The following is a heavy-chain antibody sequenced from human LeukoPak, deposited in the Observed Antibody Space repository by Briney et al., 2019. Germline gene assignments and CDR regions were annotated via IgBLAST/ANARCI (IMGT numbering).Heavy chain of an antibody. D-gene: IGHD6-19*01. CDR2: INSDGSST. CDR3: ARSDSSGWYGFDY. J-gene: IGHJ4*02. CDR1: GFTFSSYW. V-gene: IGHV3-74*01. Sequence: PGGSLRFSCAASGFTFSSYWMHWVRQAPGKGLVWVSRINSDGSSTSYADSVKGRFTISRDNAKNTLYLQMNSLRAEDTAVYYCARSDSSGWYGFDYWGQGTLVTVSS.